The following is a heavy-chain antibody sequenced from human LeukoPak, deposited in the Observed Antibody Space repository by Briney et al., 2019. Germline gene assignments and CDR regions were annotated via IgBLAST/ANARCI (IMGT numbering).Heavy chain of an antibody. V-gene: IGHV3-74*01. Sequence: GGSLRLSCAASGFTFSDYWIHWVRQAPGKGLVWVSRINNDGSHMIYAGSVRGRFTISRGNGKNTLYLQMNSLKADDTAVYFCARGGFAHAFDIWGQGTMVTVSS. CDR1: GFTFSDYW. CDR3: ARGGFAHAFDI. J-gene: IGHJ3*02. CDR2: INNDGSHM.